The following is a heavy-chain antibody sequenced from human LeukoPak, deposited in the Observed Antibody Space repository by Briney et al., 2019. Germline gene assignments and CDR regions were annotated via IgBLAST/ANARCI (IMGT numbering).Heavy chain of an antibody. D-gene: IGHD1-26*01. J-gene: IGHJ4*02. V-gene: IGHV1-24*01. CDR1: GYTLTELS. CDR3: ATVRVWSMGATLFDY. Sequence: ASVKVSCKVSGYTLTELSMHWVRQAPGKGLEWMGGFDPEDGETTYAQKFQGRVTMTEDTSTDTAYMELSSLRSEDTAVYYCATVRVWSMGATLFDYWGQGTLVTVSS. CDR2: FDPEDGET.